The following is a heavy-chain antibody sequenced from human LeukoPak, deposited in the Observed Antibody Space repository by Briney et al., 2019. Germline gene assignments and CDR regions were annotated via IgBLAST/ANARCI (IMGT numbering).Heavy chain of an antibody. Sequence: GGSLRLSCAASGFTFSSYGMHWVRQAPGKGLEWVAVISYDGSNKYYADSVKGRFTISRDNSKNTLYLQMSSLRAEDTAVYYCAKDEVDSSGWYSYYYYYGMDVWGQGTTVTVSS. CDR2: ISYDGSNK. CDR1: GFTFSSYG. CDR3: AKDEVDSSGWYSYYYYYGMDV. V-gene: IGHV3-30*18. D-gene: IGHD6-19*01. J-gene: IGHJ6*02.